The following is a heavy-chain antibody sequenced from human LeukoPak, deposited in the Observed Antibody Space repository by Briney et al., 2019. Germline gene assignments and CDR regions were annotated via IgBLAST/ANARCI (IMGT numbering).Heavy chain of an antibody. CDR3: AEDGIRDFDWLLTSLDYYYGMDV. CDR2: ISADNGNT. CDR1: GYTFTRYG. D-gene: IGHD3-9*01. V-gene: IGHV1-18*01. Sequence: ASVKVSCKASGYTFTRYGISWVRHAPGQGLEWMRWISADNGNTNYAQKLQGGVTMTTDTSTSTAYMELRSLRSDDTVFFFQAEDGIRDFDWLLTSLDYYYGMDVWGQGTTVTVSS. J-gene: IGHJ6*02.